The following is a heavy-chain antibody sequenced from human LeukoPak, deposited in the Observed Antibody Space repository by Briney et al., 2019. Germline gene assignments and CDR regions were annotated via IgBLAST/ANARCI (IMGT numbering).Heavy chain of an antibody. CDR2: ISTSGRSI. D-gene: IGHD2-21*01. V-gene: IGHV3-48*01. CDR3: ARGLNSAFDV. J-gene: IGHJ6*04. CDR1: GFSFSSYD. Sequence: GGSLRLSCVGSGFSFSSYDMNWVRQSPGKGLEWISYISTSGRSIYCSESVRGRFAISRDNARSSLSLQMAGLTAEDTAVYYCARGLNSAFDVWGNGTTVTVSS.